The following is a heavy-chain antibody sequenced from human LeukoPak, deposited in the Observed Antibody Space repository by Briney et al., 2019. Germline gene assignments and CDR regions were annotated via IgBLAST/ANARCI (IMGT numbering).Heavy chain of an antibody. J-gene: IGHJ4*02. Sequence: ASVKVSCKASGGTFSSYAIDWVRQAPGQGLEWMGGIIPIFGTTNYAQKFQGRVTITAVESMRTAYMELSSLRSEDTGVYYCARGASYYIYSLDYWGQGTLVTVSS. V-gene: IGHV1-69*13. CDR3: ARGASYYIYSLDY. CDR2: IIPIFGTT. CDR1: GGTFSSYA. D-gene: IGHD3-10*01.